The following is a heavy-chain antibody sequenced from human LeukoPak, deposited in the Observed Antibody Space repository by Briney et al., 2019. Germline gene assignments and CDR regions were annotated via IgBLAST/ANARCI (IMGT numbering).Heavy chain of an antibody. V-gene: IGHV3-30*02. Sequence: GGSLRLSCAASGFTFTDSAMHWVRRAPGAGLEWVALIRSGGSNEYYADSVKGRFTIYRDNAKNMLYLQMNRLSAEDTAVYYCAKDSGTIALREIFDYWGRGTLVTVSS. CDR1: GFTFTDSA. CDR3: AKDSGTIALREIFDY. D-gene: IGHD1-14*01. CDR2: IRSGGSNE. J-gene: IGHJ4*02.